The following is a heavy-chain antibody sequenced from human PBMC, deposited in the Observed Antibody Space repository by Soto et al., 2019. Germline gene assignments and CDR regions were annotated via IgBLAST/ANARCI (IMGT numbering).Heavy chain of an antibody. CDR3: ARTPNYDYVWGSYRQTDAFDI. J-gene: IGHJ3*02. CDR2: IDPSDSYT. Sequence: GESLKISCKGSGYSFTSYWISWVRQMPGKGLEWMGRIDPSDSYTNYSPSFQGHVTISADKSISTAYLQWSSLKASDTAMYYCARTPNYDYVWGSYRQTDAFDIWGQGTMATVSS. V-gene: IGHV5-10-1*01. CDR1: GYSFTSYW. D-gene: IGHD3-16*02.